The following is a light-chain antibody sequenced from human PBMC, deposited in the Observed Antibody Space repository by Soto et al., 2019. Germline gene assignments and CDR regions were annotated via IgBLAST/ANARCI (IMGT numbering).Light chain of an antibody. J-gene: IGKJ4*01. CDR1: QRVSSY. Sequence: EIVLTQSPATLSLSPGERATLSCRASQRVSSYLAWYQQKPGQDPRLLIYDASNRATGIPARFSGSGSGTDFTLTISSLGPEDFAVYYCQQRSNWPLTFGGGTKVEIK. CDR3: QQRSNWPLT. V-gene: IGKV3-11*01. CDR2: DAS.